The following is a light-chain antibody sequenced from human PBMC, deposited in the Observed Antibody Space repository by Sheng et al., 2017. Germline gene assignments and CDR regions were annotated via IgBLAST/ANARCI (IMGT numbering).Light chain of an antibody. CDR3: QQYGGSPYT. CDR1: QSVSSNY. Sequence: EIVLTQSPGTLSLSPGERATLSCRASQSVSSNYLAWYQQKPGQAPRLLIYGASTRATGIPDRFSGSGSGTDFTLTISRLKPEDFAMYYCQQYGGSPYTFGQGTKLEIK. J-gene: IGKJ2*01. CDR2: GAS. V-gene: IGKV3-20*01.